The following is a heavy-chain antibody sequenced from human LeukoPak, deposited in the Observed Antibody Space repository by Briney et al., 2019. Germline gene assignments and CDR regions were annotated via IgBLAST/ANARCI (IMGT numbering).Heavy chain of an antibody. Sequence: GGSLRLSCAASGFTFSSYSMNWVRQAPGKGLEWVSSISSSSSYIYYADSVKGRFTISRDNAKNSLYLQMNSLRAEDTALYYCAKALGSGCSSTSCHDYYFDYWGQGTLVTVSS. CDR1: GFTFSSYS. CDR2: ISSSSSYI. J-gene: IGHJ4*02. D-gene: IGHD2-2*01. CDR3: AKALGSGCSSTSCHDYYFDY. V-gene: IGHV3-21*04.